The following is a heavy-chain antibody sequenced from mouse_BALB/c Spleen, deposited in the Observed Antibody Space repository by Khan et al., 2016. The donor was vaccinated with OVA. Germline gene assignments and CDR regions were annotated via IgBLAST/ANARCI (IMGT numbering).Heavy chain of an antibody. CDR3: AGRARFAY. J-gene: IGHJ3*01. CDR1: GYTFSSYW. Sequence: QVQLKQSGAELMKPGASVKISCKATGYTFSSYWIEWIKQRPGHGLEWIGEILPGSGNTNYNQKFTGKATFTSDTSSNTAYMQLSSLTSEDSAVYYCAGRARFAYWGQGTLVTVSA. CDR2: ILPGSGNT. V-gene: IGHV1-9*01.